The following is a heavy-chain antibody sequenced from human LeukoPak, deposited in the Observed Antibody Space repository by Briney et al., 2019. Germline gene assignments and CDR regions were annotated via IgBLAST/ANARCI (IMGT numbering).Heavy chain of an antibody. V-gene: IGHV4-34*01. CDR1: GGSFSGYY. CDR3: ARTLHCSGGSCYFEDFDY. J-gene: IGHJ4*02. D-gene: IGHD2-15*01. CDR2: INHSGST. Sequence: SETLSLTCAVYGGSFSGYYWSWIRQPPGKGLEWIGEINHSGSTNYNPSLKSRVTISVDTSKNQFSLKLSSVTAADTAVYYCARTLHCSGGSCYFEDFDYWGQGTLVTVSS.